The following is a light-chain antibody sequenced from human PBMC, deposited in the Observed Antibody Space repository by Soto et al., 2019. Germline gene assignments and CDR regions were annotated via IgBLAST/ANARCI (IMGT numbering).Light chain of an antibody. Sequence: QSALTQPASVSASPGQSITISCTGTSSDVGNYNLVSWFQQHPGKAPKLMIYEATKRPSGVSNRFSGSKSGNTASLTISGLQAEDEADYYCSSYAGDSTLVFGTGTKVT. CDR2: EAT. V-gene: IGLV2-23*01. J-gene: IGLJ1*01. CDR1: SSDVGNYNL. CDR3: SSYAGDSTLV.